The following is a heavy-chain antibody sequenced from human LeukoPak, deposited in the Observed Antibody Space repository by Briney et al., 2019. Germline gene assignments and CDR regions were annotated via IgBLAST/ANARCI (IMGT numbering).Heavy chain of an antibody. CDR3: ASGIVPGYYLGY. CDR1: GYPFNAYF. Sequence: ASVKVSCEASGYPFNAYFIHWVRQAPGQGLEWMGWINPNSGGTNYAQKFQGRVTMTRDTSISTAYMELSRLRSDDTAVYYCASGIVPGYYLGYWGQGTLVTVSS. V-gene: IGHV1-2*02. CDR2: INPNSGGT. D-gene: IGHD3-9*01. J-gene: IGHJ4*02.